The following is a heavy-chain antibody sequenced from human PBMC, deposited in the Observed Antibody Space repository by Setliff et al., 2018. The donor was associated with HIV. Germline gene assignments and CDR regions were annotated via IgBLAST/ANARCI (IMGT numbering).Heavy chain of an antibody. CDR3: ARDHWVAGLDY. CDR2: IKQDGSEK. J-gene: IGHJ4*02. D-gene: IGHD6-19*01. Sequence: GSLRLSCVASGFTFSRCWMSWVRQAPGKGLEWVGNIKQDGSEKYYVDSVKGRFTISRDTAKNSLYLQMNSLRVEDTAVYYCARDHWVAGLDYWGQGTLVTVSS. CDR1: GFTFSRCW. V-gene: IGHV3-7*01.